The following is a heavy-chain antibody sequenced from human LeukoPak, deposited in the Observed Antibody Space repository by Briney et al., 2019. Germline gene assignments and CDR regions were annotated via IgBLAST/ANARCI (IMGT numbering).Heavy chain of an antibody. J-gene: IGHJ6*02. V-gene: IGHV4-4*07. CDR2: IYTSGST. CDR1: GGSISSYY. Sequence: SSETLSLTCTVSGGSISSYYWSWIRQPAGKGLEWTGRIYTSGSTNYNPSLKSRVTMSVDTSKNQFSLKLSSVTAADTAVYYCARDRMAYSYYYYGMDVWGQGTTVTVSS. D-gene: IGHD4-4*01. CDR3: ARDRMAYSYYYYGMDV.